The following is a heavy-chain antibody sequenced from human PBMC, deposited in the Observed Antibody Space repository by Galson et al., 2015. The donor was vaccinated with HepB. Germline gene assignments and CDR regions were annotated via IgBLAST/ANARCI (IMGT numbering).Heavy chain of an antibody. J-gene: IGHJ6*03. CDR3: ARDLAVAGGYYYYYMDV. CDR1: GYTFTSYY. D-gene: IGHD6-19*01. Sequence: SVKVSCKASGYTFTSYYMHWVRQAPGQGLEWMGIINPSGGSTSYAQKFQGRVTMTRDTSTSTVYMELSSLRSEDTAVYYCARDLAVAGGYYYYYMDVWGKGTTVTVSS. CDR2: INPSGGST. V-gene: IGHV1-46*01.